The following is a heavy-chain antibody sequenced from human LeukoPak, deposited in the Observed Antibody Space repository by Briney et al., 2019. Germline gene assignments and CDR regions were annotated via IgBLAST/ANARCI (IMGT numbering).Heavy chain of an antibody. D-gene: IGHD3-3*01. J-gene: IGHJ1*01. V-gene: IGHV1-69*01. CDR3: ARDHDFTPATGL. CDR2: IIPIFGTA. Sequence: GASVKVSCKASGGTFSSYAISWVRQAPGQGLEWMGGIIPIFGTANYAQKFQGRVTITADESTSTAYMELSSLRSEDTAVYYCARDHDFTPATGLWGQGTLVTVSS. CDR1: GGTFSSYA.